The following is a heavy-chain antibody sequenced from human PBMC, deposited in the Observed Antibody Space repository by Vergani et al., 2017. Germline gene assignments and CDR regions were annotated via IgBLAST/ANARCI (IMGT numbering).Heavy chain of an antibody. CDR2: IYSGGSST. CDR1: GFTFSSYA. V-gene: IGHV3-23*03. J-gene: IGHJ3*02. Sequence: EVQLVESGGGLVKPGGSLRLSCAASGFTFSSYAMSWVRQAPGKGLEWVSVIYSGGSSTYYADSVKGRFTISRDNSKNTLYLQMNSLRAEDTAVYYCAKGNDAFDIWGQGTMVTVSS. CDR3: AKGNDAFDI.